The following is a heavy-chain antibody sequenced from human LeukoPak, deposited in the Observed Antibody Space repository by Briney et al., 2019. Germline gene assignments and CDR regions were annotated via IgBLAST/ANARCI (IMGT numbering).Heavy chain of an antibody. CDR1: GGSISSYY. D-gene: IGHD2-2*01. CDR2: IYYSGST. J-gene: IGHJ4*02. Sequence: SETLSLTCTVSGGSISSYYWSWIRQPPGKGLEWIGYIYYSGSTNYNPSLKSRVTISVGTSKNQFSLKLTSVTAADTAVYYCARGSTGPFDYWGQGTLVTVSS. V-gene: IGHV4-59*01. CDR3: ARGSTGPFDY.